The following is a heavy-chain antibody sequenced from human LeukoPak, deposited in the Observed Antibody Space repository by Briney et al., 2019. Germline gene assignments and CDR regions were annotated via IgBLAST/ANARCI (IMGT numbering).Heavy chain of an antibody. J-gene: IGHJ4*02. CDR2: INTDGKST. CDR1: GFTFSTYW. V-gene: IGHV3-74*01. CDR3: ARSPYSSSWYFDY. D-gene: IGHD6-13*01. Sequence: GGSLRLSCAASGFTFSTYWTHWVRQAPGKGLVWVSRINTDGKSTSYADSVKGRFTISRDNAKNALYLQMNSLRAEDTAVYYCARSPYSSSWYFDYWGQGTLVTSSS.